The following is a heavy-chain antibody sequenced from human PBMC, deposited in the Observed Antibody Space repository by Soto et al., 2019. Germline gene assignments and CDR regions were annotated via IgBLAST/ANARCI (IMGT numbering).Heavy chain of an antibody. J-gene: IGHJ2*01. CDR2: ISYDGRNK. CDR1: GFTFSNYG. V-gene: IGHV3-30*18. CDR3: AKDVVTAIPVGWYLDL. D-gene: IGHD2-21*02. Sequence: QVQLVESGGGVVQPGRSLRLSCAASGFTFSNYGIHWVRQAPGKGLEWVAVISYDGRNKYYADSVKGRFTISRDNSKNAVYLKMNSLRAEDTAEYYCAKDVVTAIPVGWYLDLWGRGTLVTVSS.